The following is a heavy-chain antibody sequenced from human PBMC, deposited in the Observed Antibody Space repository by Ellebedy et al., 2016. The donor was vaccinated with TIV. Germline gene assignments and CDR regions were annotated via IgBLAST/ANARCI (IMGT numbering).Heavy chain of an antibody. CDR3: AKYRGESAYYHGLDV. Sequence: GESLKISCAASGFTFSTYAMNWVRQAPGTGLEWVSAISGSGGNTYYADSVKGRFTISRDNSKNTLYLQMNSLRAEDTAAYYCAKYRGESAYYHGLDVWGQGTTVTVSS. V-gene: IGHV3-23*01. D-gene: IGHD3-10*01. CDR1: GFTFSTYA. J-gene: IGHJ6*02. CDR2: ISGSGGNT.